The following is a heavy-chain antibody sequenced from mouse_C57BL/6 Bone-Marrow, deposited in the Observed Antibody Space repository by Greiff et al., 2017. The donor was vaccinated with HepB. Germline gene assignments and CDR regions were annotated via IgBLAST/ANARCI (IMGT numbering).Heavy chain of an antibody. Sequence: QVHVKQPGAELVKPGASVKLSCKASGYTFTSYWMHWVKQRPGQGLEWIGMIHPNSGSTNYNEKFKSKATLTVDKSSSTAYMQLSSLTSEDSAVYYCAREAWLRRRTWFAYWGQGTLVTVSA. D-gene: IGHD2-2*01. CDR2: IHPNSGST. V-gene: IGHV1-64*01. CDR3: AREAWLRRRTWFAY. J-gene: IGHJ3*01. CDR1: GYTFTSYW.